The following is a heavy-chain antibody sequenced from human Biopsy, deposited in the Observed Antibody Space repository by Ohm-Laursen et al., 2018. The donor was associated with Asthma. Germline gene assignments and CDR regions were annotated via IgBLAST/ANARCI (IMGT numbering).Heavy chain of an antibody. CDR3: AKDTEGRYDFWSGLSYNYYGMDV. J-gene: IGHJ6*02. D-gene: IGHD3-3*01. CDR2: ISYDGSNK. CDR1: GFTFSSYG. Sequence: SLRLSCAASGFTFSSYGMYWVRQAPGKGLEWGAVISYDGSNKYYADSGKGRFTISRDNSKNTLYLQMNSLRAEDTAVYYCAKDTEGRYDFWSGLSYNYYGMDVWGQGTTVTVSS. V-gene: IGHV3-30*18.